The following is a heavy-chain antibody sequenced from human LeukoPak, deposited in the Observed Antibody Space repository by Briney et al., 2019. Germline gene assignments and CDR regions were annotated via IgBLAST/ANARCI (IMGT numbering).Heavy chain of an antibody. V-gene: IGHV3-30*04. CDR1: GFIFGDYA. CDR3: TNSDDYGDY. Sequence: TGGSLRLYCAASGFIFGDYAMHWVRQAPGKGLEWVAAIAFDDTDRYYIDSVKGRFTIFRDDSKNTLYLHMTSLRAEDTAVYYCTNSDDYGDYWGQGTLVTVSS. J-gene: IGHJ4*02. CDR2: IAFDDTDR.